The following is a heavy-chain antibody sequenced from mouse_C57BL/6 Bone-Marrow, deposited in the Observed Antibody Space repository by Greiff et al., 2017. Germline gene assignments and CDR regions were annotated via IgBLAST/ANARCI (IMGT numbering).Heavy chain of an antibody. CDR1: GFNIKDDY. J-gene: IGHJ2*01. V-gene: IGHV14-4*01. Sequence: VHVKQSGAELVRPGASVKLSCTASGFNIKDDYMHWVKQRPEQGLEWIGWIDPENGDTEYASKFQGKATITADTSSNTAYLQLSSLTSEDTAVYYCTTRAVVAYYFDYWGQGTTLTVSS. D-gene: IGHD1-1*01. CDR2: IDPENGDT. CDR3: TTRAVVAYYFDY.